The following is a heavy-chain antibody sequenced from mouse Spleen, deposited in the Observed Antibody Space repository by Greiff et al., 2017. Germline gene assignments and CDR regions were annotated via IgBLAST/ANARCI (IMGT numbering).Heavy chain of an antibody. V-gene: IGHV1-82*01. CDR3: ARGENYYYGSSFYYAMDY. CDR2: IYPGDGDT. CDR1: GYAFSSSW. Sequence: LVESGPELVKPGASVKISCKASGYAFSSSWMNWVKPRPGKGLEWIGRIYPGDGDTNYNGKFKGKATLTADKSSSTAYMQLSSLTSEDSAVYFCARGENYYYGSSFYYAMDYGGQGTSVTVSS. D-gene: IGHD1-1*01. J-gene: IGHJ4*01.